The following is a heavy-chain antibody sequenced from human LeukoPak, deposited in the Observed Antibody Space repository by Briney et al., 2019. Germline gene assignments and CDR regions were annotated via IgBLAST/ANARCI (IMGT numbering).Heavy chain of an antibody. Sequence: GASVTVSCMASVYTFSSYDVNWVRQAAGQGLEWIGWMRPNNGNTGFAQKFQDRVNITRDTSTNTAYMELTSLTSEDTAVYYCARGPPESTSSDYWGQGTLVTISS. CDR1: VYTFSSYD. D-gene: IGHD2-2*01. CDR3: ARGPPESTSSDY. V-gene: IGHV1-8*01. CDR2: MRPNNGNT. J-gene: IGHJ4*02.